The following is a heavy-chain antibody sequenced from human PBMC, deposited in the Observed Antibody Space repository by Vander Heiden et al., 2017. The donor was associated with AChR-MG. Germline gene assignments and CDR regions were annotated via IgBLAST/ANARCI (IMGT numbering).Heavy chain of an antibody. Sequence: EVQLVESGGGLVKPGGSLRLPCAASGFTFSNAWMSWVRQAPGKGLEWVGRIKSKTDGGTTDYAAPVKGRFTISRDDSKNTLYLQMNSLKTEDTAVYYCTTDYYDSSDIDYWGQGTLVTVSS. CDR1: GFTFSNAW. J-gene: IGHJ4*02. CDR2: IKSKTDGGTT. CDR3: TTDYYDSSDIDY. D-gene: IGHD3-22*01. V-gene: IGHV3-15*01.